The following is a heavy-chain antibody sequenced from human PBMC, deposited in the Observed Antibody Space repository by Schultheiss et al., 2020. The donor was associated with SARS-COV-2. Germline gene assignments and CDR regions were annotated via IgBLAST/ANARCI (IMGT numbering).Heavy chain of an antibody. J-gene: IGHJ4*02. CDR1: GGSISKGGYY. V-gene: IGHV4-31*03. Sequence: SETLSLTCTVSGGSISKGGYYWNWIRQHPGKGLEWIGHIYHSGSTFYNPSLKSRVTISVDTSKNQFSLKLSSVTAADTAVYYCARDTAWNDLDYWGQGTLVTVSS. CDR2: IYHSGST. CDR3: ARDTAWNDLDY. D-gene: IGHD1-1*01.